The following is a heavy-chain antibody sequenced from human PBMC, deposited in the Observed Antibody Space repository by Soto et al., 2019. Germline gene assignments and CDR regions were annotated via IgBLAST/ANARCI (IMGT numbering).Heavy chain of an antibody. V-gene: IGHV4-31*03. CDR2: IYYSGST. Sequence: PSETLSLTCTVSGGSISSGGYYWSWIRQHPGKGLEWIGYIYYSGSTYYNPSLKSRVTISVDTSKNQFSLKLRSVTAADTAVYYCARTRDSSGYYFFDYWGQGTLVTVSS. CDR3: ARTRDSSGYYFFDY. J-gene: IGHJ4*02. CDR1: GGSISSGGYY. D-gene: IGHD3-22*01.